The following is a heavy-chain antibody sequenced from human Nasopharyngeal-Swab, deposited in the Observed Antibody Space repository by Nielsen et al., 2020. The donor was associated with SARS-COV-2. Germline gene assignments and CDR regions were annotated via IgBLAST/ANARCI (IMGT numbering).Heavy chain of an antibody. Sequence: SETLSLTCTVSGGSISNYYWSWIRQPPGKRLEWIGYIYNSGRTADYNPSLKSRVTISVDTSKNHFSLTLTSVTAADTAVYFCARGGDTAITNYFDYWGQGTLVTVSS. CDR1: GGSISNYY. J-gene: IGHJ4*02. CDR2: IYNSGRTA. V-gene: IGHV4-59*12. D-gene: IGHD3-16*01. CDR3: ARGGDTAITNYFDY.